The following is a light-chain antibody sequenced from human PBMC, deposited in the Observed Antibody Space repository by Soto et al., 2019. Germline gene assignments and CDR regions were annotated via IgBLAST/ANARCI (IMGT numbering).Light chain of an antibody. Sequence: ETVLTQSPGTLSLSPGERATLFCMASQSLSSSYLAWYQQRPGQAPRLLIYDTSSRATGIPDRFSGSGSGTDFTLTISRLEPEDFAVYYCQQHGSSPPSWTFGQGTKVEIK. CDR3: QQHGSSPPSWT. CDR1: QSLSSSY. V-gene: IGKV3-20*01. CDR2: DTS. J-gene: IGKJ1*01.